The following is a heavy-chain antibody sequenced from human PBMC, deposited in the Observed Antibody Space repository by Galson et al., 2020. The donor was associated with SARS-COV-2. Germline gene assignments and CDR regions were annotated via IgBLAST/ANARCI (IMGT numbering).Heavy chain of an antibody. CDR1: GFTFSSYA. Sequence: GGSLRLSCAASGFTFSSYAMHWVRQAPGKGLEWVAVISYDGSNKYYADSVKGRFTISRDNSKNTLYLQMNSLRAEDTAVYYCARDWSPAQLNWNDEGYYYYGMDVWGQGTTVTVSS. CDR2: ISYDGSNK. J-gene: IGHJ6*02. CDR3: ARDWSPAQLNWNDEGYYYYGMDV. V-gene: IGHV3-30*04. D-gene: IGHD1-1*01.